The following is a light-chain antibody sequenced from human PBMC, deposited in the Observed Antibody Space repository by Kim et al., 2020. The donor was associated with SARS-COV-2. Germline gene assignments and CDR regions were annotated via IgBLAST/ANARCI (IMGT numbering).Light chain of an antibody. Sequence: SSELTQDPAVSVALGQTVSITCQGDSLRSYYATWYQQKPGQAPILVIYGKNNRPSGIPDRFSGSSSGNTASSTITGTQASDEADYYCNSRDSNDNVVFGGGTQLTVL. V-gene: IGLV3-19*01. CDR2: GKN. CDR3: NSRDSNDNVV. J-gene: IGLJ2*01. CDR1: SLRSYY.